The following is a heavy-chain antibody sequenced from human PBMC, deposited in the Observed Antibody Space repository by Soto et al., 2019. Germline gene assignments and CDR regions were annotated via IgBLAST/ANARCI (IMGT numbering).Heavy chain of an antibody. Sequence: ASVKVXCKVSGYTLTELSMHWLRQAPGKGLGWMGGFDPEDGETIFAQKFQGRVTMTEDTSTDTAYIKLSSLRSEDTAVYYCARSFDALDIWGQGTMVTLSS. CDR1: GYTLTELS. V-gene: IGHV1-24*01. J-gene: IGHJ3*02. CDR2: FDPEDGET. CDR3: ARSFDALDI.